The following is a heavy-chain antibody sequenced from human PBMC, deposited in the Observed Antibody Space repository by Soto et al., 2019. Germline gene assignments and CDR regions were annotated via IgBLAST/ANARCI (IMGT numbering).Heavy chain of an antibody. CDR1: GFTFSSYA. J-gene: IGHJ4*02. Sequence: EVQLLESGGGLVQPGGSLRLSCAASGFTFSSYAMSWVRQAPGKGLEWVSLISGSGGGTYYADSVKGRFTISRDNSKNTLYLPMNSLIAEDAAVYYCASHAAAAAPDYWGQGTLVTVSS. CDR3: ASHAAAAAPDY. CDR2: ISGSGGGT. D-gene: IGHD6-13*01. V-gene: IGHV3-23*01.